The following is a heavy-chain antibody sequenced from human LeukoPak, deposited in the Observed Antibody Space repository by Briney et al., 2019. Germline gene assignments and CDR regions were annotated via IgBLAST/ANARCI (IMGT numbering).Heavy chain of an antibody. V-gene: IGHV3-21*01. J-gene: IGHJ4*02. CDR2: ITSSSTYI. Sequence: NPGGSLRLSCAVSGFTFSNYNMNWVRQAPGKGLGWVSSITSSSTYIFYADSVKGRFTISRDNAKNSLYLQMNSLRAEGTAVYYCARDREGMGDYVWGNFDYWGQGTLVTVSS. CDR3: ARDREGMGDYVWGNFDY. CDR1: GFTFSNYN. D-gene: IGHD3-16*01.